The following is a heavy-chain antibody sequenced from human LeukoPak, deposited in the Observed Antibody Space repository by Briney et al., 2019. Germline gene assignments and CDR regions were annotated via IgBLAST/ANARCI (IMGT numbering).Heavy chain of an antibody. J-gene: IGHJ2*01. CDR3: ASKGEMEYYDSSGHWYFDL. Sequence: SETLSLTCTVSGGSISSYYWSWIRQPAGKGLEWIGRIYTSGSTNYNPSLKSRVTMSVDTSKNQFSLKLSSVTAADTAVYYCASKGEMEYYDSSGHWYFDLWGRGTLVTVSS. V-gene: IGHV4-4*07. CDR2: IYTSGST. D-gene: IGHD3-22*01. CDR1: GGSISSYY.